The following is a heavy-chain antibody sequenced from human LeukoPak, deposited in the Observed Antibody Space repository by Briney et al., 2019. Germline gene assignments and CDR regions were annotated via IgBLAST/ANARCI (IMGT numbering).Heavy chain of an antibody. J-gene: IGHJ6*02. CDR2: ISSNGGST. CDR1: GFSFSTQR. Sequence: GGSLRLSCAASGFSFSTQRMHWVRQAPGKGLEYVSAISSNGGSTYYADSVKGRFTISRDNSKNTLYLQMSSLRAEDTAVYYCVKAYGMDVWGQGTTVTVSS. CDR3: VKAYGMDV. V-gene: IGHV3-64D*06.